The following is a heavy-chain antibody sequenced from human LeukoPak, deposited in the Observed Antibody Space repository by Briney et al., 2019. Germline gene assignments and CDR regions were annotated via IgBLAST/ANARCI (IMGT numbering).Heavy chain of an antibody. CDR1: GYTFTSYG. CDR3: AREILRFYYMDV. V-gene: IGHV1-18*01. CDR2: ISAYNGNT. D-gene: IGHD3-3*01. Sequence: ASVKVSCKASGYTFTSYGISWVRQAPGQGLEWMGWISAYNGNTNHAQKLQGRVTMTTDTSTSTAYMELRSLRSDDTAVYYCAREILRFYYMDVWGKGTTVTVSS. J-gene: IGHJ6*03.